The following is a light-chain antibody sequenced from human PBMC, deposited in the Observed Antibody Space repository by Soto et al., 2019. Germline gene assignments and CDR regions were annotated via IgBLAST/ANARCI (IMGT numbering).Light chain of an antibody. Sequence: DIQMTQSPSTLSASVGDRVTITCRASQSISTWLAWYQQKPGKAPQLLISGASGLQAGVPSRFSGSASGTDFTLTISSLQPEDFATYYCQQSYSSPWTFGQGTKVEIK. J-gene: IGKJ1*01. CDR3: QQSYSSPWT. V-gene: IGKV1-5*01. CDR1: QSISTW. CDR2: GAS.